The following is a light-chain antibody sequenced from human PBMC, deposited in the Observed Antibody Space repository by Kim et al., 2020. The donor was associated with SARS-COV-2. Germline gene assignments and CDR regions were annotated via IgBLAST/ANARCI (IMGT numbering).Light chain of an antibody. CDR1: TLGTGY. Sequence: VSPGQTASITCSGDTLGTGYASRYQQRTGQSPVLLIYQNFKRPSGIPERFSGSNSGNTATLTIRGTQSEDEADYYCQAWDTNTGVIFGGGTKVTVL. CDR2: QNF. V-gene: IGLV3-1*01. J-gene: IGLJ2*01. CDR3: QAWDTNTGVI.